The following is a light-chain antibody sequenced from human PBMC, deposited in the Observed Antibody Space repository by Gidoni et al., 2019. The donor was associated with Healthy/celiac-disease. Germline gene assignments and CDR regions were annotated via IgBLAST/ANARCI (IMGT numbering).Light chain of an antibody. CDR3: GTWDSSLSVWV. CDR1: SPNIGNNY. CDR2: DNN. J-gene: IGLJ3*02. V-gene: IGLV1-51*01. Sequence: QSVLTQPPSVSAAPGQKVTFSCSGSSPNIGNNYVSWYQQLPGTAPKLLMYDNNKRPSGIPDRFSGSKSGTSATLGITGLQTGDEADYYCGTWDSSLSVWVFGGGTKLTVL.